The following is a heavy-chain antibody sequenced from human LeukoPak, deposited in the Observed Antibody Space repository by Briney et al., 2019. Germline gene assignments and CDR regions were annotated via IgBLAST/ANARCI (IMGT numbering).Heavy chain of an antibody. CDR2: ISSSSSYT. D-gene: IGHD6-19*01. J-gene: IGHJ4*02. V-gene: IGHV3-11*06. Sequence: GGSLRLSCAASGFTFSDYYISWIRQAPGKGLEWVSYISSSSSYTNYADSVKGRFTISRDNAKNSLYLQMNSLRAEDTAVYYCATGQSHSSGWYYFDYWGQGTLVTVSS. CDR3: ATGQSHSSGWYYFDY. CDR1: GFTFSDYY.